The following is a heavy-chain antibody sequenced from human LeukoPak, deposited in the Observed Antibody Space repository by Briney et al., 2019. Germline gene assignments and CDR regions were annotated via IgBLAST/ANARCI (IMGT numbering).Heavy chain of an antibody. D-gene: IGHD6-19*01. Sequence: ASVKVSCKASGYTFTGYYMHWVRQAPGQGLEWMGWINPNSGGTNYAQKFQGWVTMTRDTSISTAYMELSSVTAADTAVYYCARRQSSGWYHFDYWGQGTLVTVSS. CDR2: INPNSGGT. J-gene: IGHJ4*02. CDR1: GYTFTGYY. V-gene: IGHV1-2*04. CDR3: ARRQSSGWYHFDY.